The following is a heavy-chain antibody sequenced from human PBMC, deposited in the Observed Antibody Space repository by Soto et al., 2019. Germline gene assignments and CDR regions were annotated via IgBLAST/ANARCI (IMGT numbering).Heavy chain of an antibody. CDR3: ARTGTGGIWWFAP. CDR1: GYTFTSYY. Sequence: QVQLVQSGAEVKKPGASVKVSCKASGYTFTSYYMHWVRQAPRQGLEWMGIINPSGGSTSYAQKFQSRVTMTRDTSTSTGSRELSSLTSEDPAVYYCARTGTGGIWWFAPWGQGTLVTVSS. D-gene: IGHD3-16*01. CDR2: INPSGGST. J-gene: IGHJ5*02. V-gene: IGHV1-46*01.